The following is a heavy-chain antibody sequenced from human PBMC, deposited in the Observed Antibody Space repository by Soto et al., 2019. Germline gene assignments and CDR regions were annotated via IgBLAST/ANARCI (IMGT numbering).Heavy chain of an antibody. CDR2: ISGSGGST. CDR1: GFTFSSYA. V-gene: IGHV3-23*01. CDR3: ANKYYDFWCCYYESYYFDY. D-gene: IGHD3-3*01. J-gene: IGHJ4*02. Sequence: PGGSLRLSCAASGFTFSSYAMSWVRQAPGKGLEWVSAISGSGGSTYYADSVKGRFTISRDNSKNTLYLQMNSLRAEDTAVYYCANKYYDFWCCYYESYYFDYWGQGTLVTVSA.